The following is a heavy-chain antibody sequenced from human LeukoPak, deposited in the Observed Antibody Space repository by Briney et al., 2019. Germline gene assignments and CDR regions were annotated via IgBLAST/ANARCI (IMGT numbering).Heavy chain of an antibody. V-gene: IGHV4-39*01. CDR3: ATQETTTDY. J-gene: IGHJ4*02. CDR2: TYYSGST. Sequence: SETLSLTCTVSGGSISSSSYYWGWIRQPPGKGLEWIGSTYYSGSTYYNPSLKSRVTISVDTSKNQFSLKLSSVTAADTAVYYCATQETTTDYWGQGTLVTVSS. CDR1: GGSISSSSYY. D-gene: IGHD4-17*01.